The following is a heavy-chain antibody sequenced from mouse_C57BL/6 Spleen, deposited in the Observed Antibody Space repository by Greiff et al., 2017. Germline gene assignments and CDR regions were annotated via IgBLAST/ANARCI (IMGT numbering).Heavy chain of an antibody. D-gene: IGHD1-1*01. V-gene: IGHV1-80*01. J-gene: IGHJ4*01. CDR1: GYAFSSYW. CDR3: ARGVTTDYAMDD. CDR2: IYPGDGDT. Sequence: QVQLQQSGAELVKPGASVKISCKASGYAFSSYWMNWVKQRPGKGLEWIGQIYPGDGDTNYNVKFKGKATLTADKSSSTAYMQLSSLTSEDSAVYFCARGVTTDYAMDDWGQGTSVTGSS.